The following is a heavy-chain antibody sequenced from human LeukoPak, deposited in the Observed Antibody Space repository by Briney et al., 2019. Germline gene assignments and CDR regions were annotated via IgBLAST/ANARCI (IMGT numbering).Heavy chain of an antibody. V-gene: IGHV5-51*01. D-gene: IGHD2-15*01. J-gene: IGHJ5*02. CDR3: TRLDCSGGRCYGGDP. Sequence: GESLKISCMGSGYSFIHYLIGWVRQMPGKGLEWMGICYPGDSDTTYSPSFQGLVTLSVDKSINTAYLQWSSLTASHTAIYYCTRLDCSGGRCYGGDPWGQGTLVTVSS. CDR2: CYPGDSDT. CDR1: GYSFIHYL.